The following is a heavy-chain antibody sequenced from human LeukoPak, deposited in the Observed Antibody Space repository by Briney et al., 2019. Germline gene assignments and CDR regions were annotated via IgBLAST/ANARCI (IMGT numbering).Heavy chain of an antibody. V-gene: IGHV4-59*01. CDR1: GGSISSFY. CDR3: AGHSYSANYYRSH. D-gene: IGHD4/OR15-4a*01. J-gene: IGHJ4*02. CDR2: VFYSGTT. Sequence: PSGTLSLTCSVSGGSISSFYWTWIRQPPGKGLEWIGYVFYSGTTNYNPSLKSRVTMSVDTSKSQFSLNLSSVTAADTAVYYCAGHSYSANYYRSHWGQGTLVIVSS.